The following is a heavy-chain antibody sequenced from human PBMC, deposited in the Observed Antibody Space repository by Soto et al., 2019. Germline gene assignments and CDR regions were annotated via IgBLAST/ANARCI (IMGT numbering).Heavy chain of an antibody. CDR2: IYYSGST. J-gene: IGHJ6*02. V-gene: IGHV4-59*01. CDR1: GGSISSYY. D-gene: IGHD3-10*01. Sequence: SETLSLTCTVSGGSISSYYWSWIRQPPGKGLEWIGYIYYSGSTNYNPSLKSRVTISVDTSKNQFSLKLSSVTAADTAVYYCARYGADYYYYYGMDVWGQGTTVTVSS. CDR3: ARYGADYYYYYGMDV.